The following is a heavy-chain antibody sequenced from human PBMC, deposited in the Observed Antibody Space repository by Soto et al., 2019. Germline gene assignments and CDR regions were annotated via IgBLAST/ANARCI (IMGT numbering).Heavy chain of an antibody. J-gene: IGHJ4*02. CDR3: ARGFEILTFGFCLDY. D-gene: IGHD3-9*01. Sequence: PSETLSLTCTVSGGSMSSSSYYWGWIRQPPGKGLEWIANMYFSGFYSGSTSYNPSLKSRVTISVDTSKNQFSLQVSSVTAADTAVYYCARGFEILTFGFCLDYWGQGTLVTVSS. CDR2: MYFSGFYSGST. V-gene: IGHV4-39*01. CDR1: GGSMSSSSYY.